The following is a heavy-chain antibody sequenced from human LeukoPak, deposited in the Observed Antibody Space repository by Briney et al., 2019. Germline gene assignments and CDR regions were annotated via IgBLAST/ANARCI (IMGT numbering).Heavy chain of an antibody. J-gene: IGHJ5*02. V-gene: IGHV3-66*01. Sequence: PGGSLRLSCAASGFTISSNYMSWVRQAPGKGLEWVSVIYSGGSTYYADSVKGRFTISRDNSKNTLYLQMNSLRAEDTAAYYCAREVQTTVLTWGQGTLVTVSS. CDR1: GFTISSNY. CDR2: IYSGGST. CDR3: AREVQTTVLT. D-gene: IGHD4-17*01.